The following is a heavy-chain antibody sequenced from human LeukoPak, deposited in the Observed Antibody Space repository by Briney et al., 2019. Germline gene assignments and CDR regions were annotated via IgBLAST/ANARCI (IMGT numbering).Heavy chain of an antibody. D-gene: IGHD3-10*01. Sequence: SGTLSLTCTVSGGSISSYYWSWIRQPPGKGLEWIGYVFYNGNTYYNPSLKGRVTMSLDMSKNHFSLKLTSVTAADTAVYHCARNGAYGSGSYYPIDLWGQGTLVTVSS. CDR2: VFYNGNT. V-gene: IGHV4-59*01. J-gene: IGHJ5*02. CDR3: ARNGAYGSGSYYPIDL. CDR1: GGSISSYY.